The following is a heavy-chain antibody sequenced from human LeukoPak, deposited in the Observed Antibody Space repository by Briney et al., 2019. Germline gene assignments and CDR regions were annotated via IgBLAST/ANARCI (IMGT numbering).Heavy chain of an antibody. J-gene: IGHJ6*03. V-gene: IGHV4-31*03. Sequence: SETLSLTCNVSGDSVSTGLHYYSWIRQHPGEGLEWIGCTHYSGSTHYKSSLRGRLIISLDTSKNQVSLKLTSVTAADTAVYYCARGRRGKYSPYFYYHMDVRGTGTPVTVSS. CDR1: GDSVSTGLHY. CDR2: THYSGST. D-gene: IGHD1-26*01. CDR3: ARGRRGKYSPYFYYHMDV.